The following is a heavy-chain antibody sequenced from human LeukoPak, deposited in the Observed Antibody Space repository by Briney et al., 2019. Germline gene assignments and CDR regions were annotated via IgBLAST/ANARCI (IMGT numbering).Heavy chain of an antibody. CDR1: GFIFSSSV. V-gene: IGHV3-30*04. J-gene: IGHJ4*02. CDR2: ISHDGDNK. CDR3: ARVVVSSSSDYFDY. Sequence: GGSLRLSCAASGFIFSSSVMHWVRQAPGKGLEWVAVISHDGDNKYYADSVKGRFTISRDNSKNTLYLQMNSLRAEDTAVYYCARVVVSSSSDYFDYWGQGTLVTVSS. D-gene: IGHD6-6*01.